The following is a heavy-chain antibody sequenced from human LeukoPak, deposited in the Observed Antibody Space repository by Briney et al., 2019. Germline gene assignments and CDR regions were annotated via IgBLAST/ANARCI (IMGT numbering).Heavy chain of an antibody. D-gene: IGHD2-21*02. Sequence: ASVKVSCKASGGTFSSYAISWLRQAPGQGLEWMGRIIPIFGTANYAQKFQGRVTITTDESTSTAYMELSSLRSEDTAVYYCAGCFVVVTANDAFYIWGRGTMVTVSS. CDR2: IIPIFGTA. V-gene: IGHV1-69*05. CDR1: GGTFSSYA. CDR3: AGCFVVVTANDAFYI. J-gene: IGHJ3*02.